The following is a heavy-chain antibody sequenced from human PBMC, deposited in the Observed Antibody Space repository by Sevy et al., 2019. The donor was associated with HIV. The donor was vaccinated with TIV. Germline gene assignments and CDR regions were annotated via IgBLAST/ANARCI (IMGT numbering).Heavy chain of an antibody. Sequence: GGCLRLSCAASGFTFSSYGMHWVRQAPGKGLEWMAFIRYDGSNKYYADSVKGRFTISRDNSKNTLYLQMNSQRAEDTAVYYSVKVSCSGGSCYYGPFDYWGQGTLVTVSS. V-gene: IGHV3-30*02. CDR1: GFTFSSYG. CDR3: VKVSCSGGSCYYGPFDY. J-gene: IGHJ4*02. D-gene: IGHD2-15*01. CDR2: IRYDGSNK.